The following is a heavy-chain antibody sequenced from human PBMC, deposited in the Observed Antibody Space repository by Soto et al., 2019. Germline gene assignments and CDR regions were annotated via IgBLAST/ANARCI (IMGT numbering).Heavy chain of an antibody. CDR3: TTDHRKRDSSGYYLFDY. D-gene: IGHD3-22*01. V-gene: IGHV3-15*01. J-gene: IGHJ4*02. CDR1: GFTFSNAW. Sequence: PGGSLRLSCAASGFTFSNAWLSWICLAPGKGLEWVGRIKSKTDGGTTDYAAPVKGRFTISRDDSKNTLYLQMNSLKTEDTAVYYCTTDHRKRDSSGYYLFDYWGQGTLVTVSS. CDR2: IKSKTDGGTT.